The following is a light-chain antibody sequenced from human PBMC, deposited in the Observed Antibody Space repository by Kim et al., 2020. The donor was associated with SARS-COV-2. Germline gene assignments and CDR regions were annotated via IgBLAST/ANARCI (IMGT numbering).Light chain of an antibody. J-gene: IGKJ5*01. V-gene: IGKV1-9*01. CDR3: QQLNTYPIT. CDR1: QGISSS. CDR2: GAS. Sequence: ASVGDIVTITCRASQGISSSLAWYQQKPGKAPKLLIYGASTLQSGVPSRFSGSASGTDFTLTISSLQPEDFATYYCQQLNTYPITFGQGTRLEIK.